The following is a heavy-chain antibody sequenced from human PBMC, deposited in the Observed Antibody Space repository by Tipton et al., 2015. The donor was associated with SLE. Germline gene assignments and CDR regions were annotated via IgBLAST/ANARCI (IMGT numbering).Heavy chain of an antibody. CDR1: GGSISSTTFY. D-gene: IGHD2-21*02. J-gene: IGHJ6*03. Sequence: TLSLTCTVSGGSISSTTFYWSWIRQPAGKGLEWIGRIYTFGTTTYNPSLKGRVTISVDTAMNQISLKLYSVTAADTAVYYCARGPAVTAYCYYYYYTVVWGKGTTVSVSS. CDR3: ARGPAVTAYCYYYYYTVV. V-gene: IGHV4-61*02. CDR2: IYTFGTT.